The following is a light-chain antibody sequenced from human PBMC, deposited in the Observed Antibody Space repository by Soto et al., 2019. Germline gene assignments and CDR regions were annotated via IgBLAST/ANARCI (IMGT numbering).Light chain of an antibody. V-gene: IGLV1-36*01. CDR2: YDG. CDR3: ATWDDSQHALL. J-gene: IGLJ2*01. Sequence: QSVLTQPPSVSAAPGQRVDISCSGGGSNLANHVATWYHQLPGKAPKLLLYYDGVLASGVSDRFSGSRSVSSASLAISGLQSEDKATYYCATWDDSQHALLFGGGTKVTVL. CDR1: GSNLANHV.